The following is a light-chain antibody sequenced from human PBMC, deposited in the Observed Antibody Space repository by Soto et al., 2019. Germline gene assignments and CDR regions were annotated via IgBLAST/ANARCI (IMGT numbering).Light chain of an antibody. V-gene: IGKV3-15*01. CDR3: QQYKKWPLT. J-gene: IGKJ4*01. CDR1: QSTYTN. CDR2: GAS. Sequence: EIVMTQSPATLSVSPGERATLSCRASQSTYTNLAWYQHKPGQAPRLLIYGASTRATAIPARFSGSGSGTEFTLTISSLQSEDFALYYCQQYKKWPLTFGGGTKVEIK.